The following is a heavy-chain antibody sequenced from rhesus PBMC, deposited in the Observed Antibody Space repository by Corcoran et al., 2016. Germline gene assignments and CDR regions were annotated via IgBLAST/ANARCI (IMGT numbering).Heavy chain of an antibody. V-gene: IGHV3S5*01. Sequence: EVQLVETGGGLVQPGGSLKLSCAASGFTFSSYGMSWVRQAPGKGLEWVSAINSVGGITYYADAVKGRFTISRDNSKNTLSLQMNSLRAEDTAVYYCAKDGWLQSGYRFDVWGPGVLVTVSS. CDR2: INSVGGIT. CDR1: GFTFSSYG. J-gene: IGHJ5-1*01. D-gene: IGHD2-21*01. CDR3: AKDGWLQSGYRFDV.